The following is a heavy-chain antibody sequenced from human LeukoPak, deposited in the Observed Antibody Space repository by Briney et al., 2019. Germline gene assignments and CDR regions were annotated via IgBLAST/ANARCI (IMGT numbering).Heavy chain of an antibody. CDR3: ARDLFYDSSGYYFGY. CDR1: GFTFSSYA. J-gene: IGHJ4*02. CDR2: ISYDGSNK. V-gene: IGHV3-30-3*01. D-gene: IGHD3-22*01. Sequence: GGSLRLSCAASGFTFSSYAMHWVRQAPGKGLEWVAVISYDGSNKYYADSVKGRFTISRDNAKNSLYLQMNSLRAEDTAVYYCARDLFYDSSGYYFGYWGQGTLVTVSS.